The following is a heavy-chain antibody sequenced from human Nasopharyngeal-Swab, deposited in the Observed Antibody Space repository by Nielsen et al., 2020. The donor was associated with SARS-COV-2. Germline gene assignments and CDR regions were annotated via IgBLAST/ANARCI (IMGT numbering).Heavy chain of an antibody. J-gene: IGHJ5*01. CDR3: ARGRPDSESMEWYPPRKCFDS. CDR1: GYTSTGFD. V-gene: IGHV1-8*02. CDR2: INLNSGNA. Sequence: ASVKVSCKASGYTSTGFDINWVRHVAGQGLEWTGWINLNSGNAGYAEKFQGRVTMTRDTSIRTAYMELSSLTSGDTAIYYCARGRPDSESMEWYPPRKCFDSWGQGTLVTVSS. D-gene: IGHD2-8*01.